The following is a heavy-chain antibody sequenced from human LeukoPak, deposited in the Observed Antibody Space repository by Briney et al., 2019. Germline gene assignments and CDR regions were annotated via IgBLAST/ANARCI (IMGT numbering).Heavy chain of an antibody. Sequence: AGGSLRLSCAASGFTFSSYSMNWVRQAPGKGLEWVSSISSSSSYIYYADSVKGRFTISRDNAKNSLYLQMNSLRAEDTAVYYCANQLGYCSSTSCFDYWGQGTLVTVSS. CDR3: ANQLGYCSSTSCFDY. V-gene: IGHV3-21*01. CDR1: GFTFSSYS. J-gene: IGHJ4*02. D-gene: IGHD2-2*01. CDR2: ISSSSSYI.